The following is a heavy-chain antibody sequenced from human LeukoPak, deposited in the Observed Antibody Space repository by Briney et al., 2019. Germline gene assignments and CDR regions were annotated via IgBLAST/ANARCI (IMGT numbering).Heavy chain of an antibody. CDR1: GFTFSSYS. J-gene: IGHJ4*02. V-gene: IGHV3-21*01. CDR3: ARVEGVITNFDY. D-gene: IGHD3-10*01. CDR2: ISSSSSYI. Sequence: PGGSLRLSCAASGFTFSSYSMNWVRQAPGKGLEWVSSISSSSSYIYYADSVKGRFTVSRDTAKNSLYLQMNSLRAEDTAVYYCARVEGVITNFDYWGQGTLVTVSS.